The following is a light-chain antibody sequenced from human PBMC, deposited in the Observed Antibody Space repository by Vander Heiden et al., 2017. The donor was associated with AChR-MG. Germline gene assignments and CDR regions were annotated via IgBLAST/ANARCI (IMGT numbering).Light chain of an antibody. CDR2: GAS. V-gene: IGKV3-15*01. CDR1: QSVSSN. J-gene: IGKJ1*01. CDR3: QQDNNLHS. Sequence: EIVMTQSPATLSVSPGERATVSCRASQSVSSNLAWYQQKPGQAPRLLIYGASTRATGIPARFSGSGSGTEFTLTISSLQSEDFAVYYWQQDNNLHSFGQGTKVEIK.